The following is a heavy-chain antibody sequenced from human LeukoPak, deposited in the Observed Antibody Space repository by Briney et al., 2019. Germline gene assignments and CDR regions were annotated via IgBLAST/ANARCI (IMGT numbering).Heavy chain of an antibody. V-gene: IGHV3-74*01. Sequence: VGSLRLSCAASGFTFSSYWIRGVRQALGTGLVWVSRINGDGITTGYADSVKGRFTISRDNAKNTLYLQMNSLRAEDTAVYYCSKEIRPAGTDSWGQGTLVTVSS. J-gene: IGHJ4*02. CDR3: SKEIRPAGTDS. D-gene: IGHD6-13*01. CDR2: INGDGITT. CDR1: GFTFSSYW.